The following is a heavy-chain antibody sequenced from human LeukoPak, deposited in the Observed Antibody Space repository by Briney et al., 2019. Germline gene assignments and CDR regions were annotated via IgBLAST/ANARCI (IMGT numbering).Heavy chain of an antibody. Sequence: ASVKVSCKASGYTFSSYGINWVRQAPGQGLEWMAWINTYNGNTQYAQNFQGRVTMTTDISTSTAYMELRNLTSDDTAVYYCARGISETTVIPIDYWGPGTLVTVSS. V-gene: IGHV1-18*01. J-gene: IGHJ4*02. CDR3: ARGISETTVIPIDY. CDR1: GYTFSSYG. CDR2: INTYNGNT. D-gene: IGHD4-11*01.